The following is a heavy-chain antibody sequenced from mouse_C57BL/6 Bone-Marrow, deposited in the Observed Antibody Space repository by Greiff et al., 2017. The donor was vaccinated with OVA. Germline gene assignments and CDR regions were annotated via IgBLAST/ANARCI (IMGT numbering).Heavy chain of an antibody. CDR3: TRNYGSSYVGYFDV. CDR1: GFTFSDAW. Sequence: EVKLVESGGGLVQPGGSMKLSCAASGFTFSDAWMDWVRQSPEKGLEWVAEIRNKANNHATYYAESVKGRFTISRDDSKSSVYLQMNSLRAEDTGIYYCTRNYGSSYVGYFDVWGTGTTVTVSS. V-gene: IGHV6-6*01. J-gene: IGHJ1*03. CDR2: IRNKANNHAT. D-gene: IGHD1-1*01.